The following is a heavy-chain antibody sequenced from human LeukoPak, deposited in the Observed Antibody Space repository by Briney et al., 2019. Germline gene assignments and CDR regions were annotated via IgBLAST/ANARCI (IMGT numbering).Heavy chain of an antibody. D-gene: IGHD6-13*01. V-gene: IGHV3-23*01. CDR2: ISASGSGT. CDR1: GFTFSSYG. CDR3: AKDAAGPEY. Sequence: PGRSLRLSCAASGFTFSSYGMSWVRQAPGKGLYWVSGISASGSGTYYADSVKGRFTISRDNSKNTLYLQMNSLRAEDTAVYYCAKDAAGPEYWGQGTLVTVSS. J-gene: IGHJ4*02.